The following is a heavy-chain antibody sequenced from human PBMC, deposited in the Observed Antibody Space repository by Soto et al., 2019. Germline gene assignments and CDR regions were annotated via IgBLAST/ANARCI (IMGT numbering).Heavy chain of an antibody. CDR3: ATDFGVVIRRYYYGMDV. CDR1: GYSFTSYW. Sequence: PGESLKISCKGSGYSFTSYWISWVRQMPGKGLEWMGRIDPSDSYTNYSPSFQGHVTISADKSISTAYLQWSSLKASDTAMYYCATDFGVVIRRYYYGMDVWGQGTTVTV. CDR2: IDPSDSYT. D-gene: IGHD3-3*01. V-gene: IGHV5-10-1*01. J-gene: IGHJ6*02.